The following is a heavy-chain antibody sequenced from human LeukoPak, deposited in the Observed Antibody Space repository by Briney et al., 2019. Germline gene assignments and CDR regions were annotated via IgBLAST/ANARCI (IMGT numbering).Heavy chain of an antibody. CDR1: GYTFTSYG. CDR2: ISAYNGNT. CDR3: ARDNLYYDSSGGDY. D-gene: IGHD3-22*01. Sequence: WASVKVSCKASGYTFTSYGISWVRQAPGQGLEWMGWISAYNGNTNYAQKLQGRVTMTTDTSTSTAYMELRSLRSDDTAVYYCARDNLYYDSSGGDYWGQGTLVTVSS. J-gene: IGHJ4*02. V-gene: IGHV1-18*01.